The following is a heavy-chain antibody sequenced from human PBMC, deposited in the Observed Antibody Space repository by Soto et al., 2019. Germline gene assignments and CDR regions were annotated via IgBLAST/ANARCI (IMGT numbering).Heavy chain of an antibody. Sequence: PSETLSLTCAVSGGSISSGGYSWSWIRQPPGKGLEWIGYIYHSGSTYYNPSLKSRVTISVDRSKNQFSLKLSSVTAADTAVYYCARGAPVVNDYWGQGTLVTVPS. CDR2: IYHSGST. CDR3: ARGAPVVNDY. CDR1: GGSISSGGYS. J-gene: IGHJ4*02. D-gene: IGHD3-22*01. V-gene: IGHV4-30-2*01.